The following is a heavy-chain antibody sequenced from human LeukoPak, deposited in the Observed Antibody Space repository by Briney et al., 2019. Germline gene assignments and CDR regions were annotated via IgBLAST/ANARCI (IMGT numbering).Heavy chain of an antibody. V-gene: IGHV3-53*01. Sequence: GRSLRLSCAASGFTVSRNYMNWVRQAPGKGLEWVSVIYSAGSTYYADSVKGRFTISKDNAKNSLYLQMNSLRAEDTALYHCARNNGMDVWGQGTTVIVSS. J-gene: IGHJ6*02. CDR3: ARNNGMDV. CDR2: IYSAGST. CDR1: GFTVSRNY.